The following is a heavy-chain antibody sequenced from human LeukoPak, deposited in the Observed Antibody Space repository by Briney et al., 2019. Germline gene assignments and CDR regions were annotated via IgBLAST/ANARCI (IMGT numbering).Heavy chain of an antibody. Sequence: WGYLSLYCAASGFTISSYGMHRVRQAPGKGLEGGTVISYDGSNKYYADSVKGRFTISRDNSKNTLYLQMNSLRAEDTAVYYCAKANYYGDYSYCFDYWGQGTLVTVSS. J-gene: IGHJ4*02. CDR1: GFTISSYG. CDR3: AKANYYGDYSYCFDY. V-gene: IGHV3-33*06. CDR2: ISYDGSNK. D-gene: IGHD4-17*01.